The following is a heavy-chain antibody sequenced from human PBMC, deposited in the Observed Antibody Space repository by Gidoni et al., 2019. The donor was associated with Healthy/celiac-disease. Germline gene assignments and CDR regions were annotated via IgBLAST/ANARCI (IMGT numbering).Heavy chain of an antibody. CDR2: IIPILGIA. Sequence: QVQLVQSGAAGKKPGSSVKVSCKASGGTFSSYAISWVRQARGQGLEWMGRIIPILGIANYAQKFQGRVPIPADKSTSTAYMELSSLRSEDTAVYYCASLYSNRGGFDYWGQGTLVTVSS. J-gene: IGHJ4*02. D-gene: IGHD4-4*01. CDR3: ASLYSNRGGFDY. CDR1: GGTFSSYA. V-gene: IGHV1-69*04.